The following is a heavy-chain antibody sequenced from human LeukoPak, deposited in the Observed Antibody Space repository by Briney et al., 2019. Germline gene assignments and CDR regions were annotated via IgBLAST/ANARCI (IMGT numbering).Heavy chain of an antibody. CDR1: GVSISSYY. D-gene: IGHD3-10*01. V-gene: IGHV4-59*08. CDR2: IYYSGST. J-gene: IGHJ4*02. Sequence: PSETLSLTCTVSGVSISSYYWSWIRQPPGKGLEWIGYIYYSGSTNYNPSLKSRVTISVDTSKNQFSLKLSSVAAADTAVYYCARLVRGARTYYFDYWGQGTLVTVSS. CDR3: ARLVRGARTYYFDY.